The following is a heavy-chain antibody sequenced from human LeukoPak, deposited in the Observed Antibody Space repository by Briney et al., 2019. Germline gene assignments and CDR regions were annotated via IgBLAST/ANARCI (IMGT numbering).Heavy chain of an antibody. J-gene: IGHJ6*02. CDR1: GFTFSGYS. CDR3: VRDTLSDV. Sequence: GGSLTLSCAASGFTFSGYSMNWVRQAPGKGLEWVSYISSSGSTIHYADSVEGRFTISRDNAKNSLYLQMNSLRDEDTAVYYCVRDTLSDVWGQGTTVTVSS. CDR2: ISSSGSTI. V-gene: IGHV3-48*02.